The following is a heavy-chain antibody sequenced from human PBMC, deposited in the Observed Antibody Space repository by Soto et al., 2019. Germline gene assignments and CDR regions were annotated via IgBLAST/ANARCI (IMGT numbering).Heavy chain of an antibody. D-gene: IGHD1-26*01. CDR1: GDSVSNNGAT. Sequence: PSQTLSLTCAICGDSVSNNGATRNWIRQSPSRGLEWLGRAYYRSRWQYDYATSVRSRITINPDTSKNQFSLQLSSVTPEDTAVYYCARDPPDFNSGFDSWGQGSLVTVSS. J-gene: IGHJ4*02. V-gene: IGHV6-1*01. CDR2: AYYRSRWQY. CDR3: ARDPPDFNSGFDS.